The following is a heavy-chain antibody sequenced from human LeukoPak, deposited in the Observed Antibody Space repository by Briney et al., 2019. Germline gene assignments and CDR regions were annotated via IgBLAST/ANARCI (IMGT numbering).Heavy chain of an antibody. CDR3: ASVYNYGMDV. CDR1: GYTVTSYY. CDR2: LNPSGGST. J-gene: IGHJ6*02. Sequence: ASVEVSCKASGYTVTSYYMHWVRQAPGQGLEWMGILNPSGGSTSYAQKFQGRATLTRATSTSTVYMELSSLRSEDTAVYYCASVYNYGMDVWGQGTTVSVSS. V-gene: IGHV1-46*01.